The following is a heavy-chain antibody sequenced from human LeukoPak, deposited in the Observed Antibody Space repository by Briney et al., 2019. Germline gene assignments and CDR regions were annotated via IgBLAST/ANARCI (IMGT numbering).Heavy chain of an antibody. CDR2: IRSKADNYAT. CDR3: TQSNY. Sequence: GGPLRLSCAASGFTFSGSPILWVRQASGKGLEWVGRIRSKADNYATAYAASVQGRCTISRDDSKSTAYLQLNSLKTEDTAVYYCTQSNYWGQGALVTVSS. CDR1: GFTFSGSP. J-gene: IGHJ4*02. V-gene: IGHV3-73*01.